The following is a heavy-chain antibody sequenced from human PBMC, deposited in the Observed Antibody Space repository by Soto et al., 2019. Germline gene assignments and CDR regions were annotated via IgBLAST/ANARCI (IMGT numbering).Heavy chain of an antibody. CDR1: GFTFSSYG. V-gene: IGHV3-30*18. J-gene: IGHJ6*02. CDR2: ISYDGSNK. CDR3: AKEEYSSSWSEDYYYGMDV. Sequence: GGSLRLSCAASGFTFSSYGMHWVRQAPGKGLEWVAVISYDGSNKYYADSVKGRFTISRDNSKNTLYLQMNSLRAEDTAVYYCAKEEYSSSWSEDYYYGMDVWGQGTTVTVSS. D-gene: IGHD6-13*01.